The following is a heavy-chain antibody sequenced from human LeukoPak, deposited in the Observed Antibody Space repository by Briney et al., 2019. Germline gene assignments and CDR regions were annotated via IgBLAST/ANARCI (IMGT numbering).Heavy chain of an antibody. D-gene: IGHD3-10*01. V-gene: IGHV1-2*02. Sequence: ASVKVSCKASGYTFTGYYMHWVRQAPGQGLEWMGWINPNSGGTNYAQKFQGRVTMTRDTSISTAYMELSRLRSDDTAVYYCVVAYYYGPIAFDIWGQGTVVTVSS. CDR3: VVAYYYGPIAFDI. J-gene: IGHJ3*02. CDR1: GYTFTGYY. CDR2: INPNSGGT.